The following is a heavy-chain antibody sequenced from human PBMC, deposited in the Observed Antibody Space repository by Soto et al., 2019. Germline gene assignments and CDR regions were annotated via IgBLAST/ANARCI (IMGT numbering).Heavy chain of an antibody. CDR1: GFTFSSHD. CDR2: ISGSGGRT. V-gene: IGHV3-23*01. Sequence: GGSLRLSCAASGFTFSSHDMSWVSQAPGKGLEWVSAISGSGGRTYYADSVKGRFTISRDNSKNTLYLQMNSLRAEDTAVYYCAKRIRGYGSNWFDPWGQGTLVTVSS. CDR3: AKRIRGYGSNWFDP. D-gene: IGHD5-12*01. J-gene: IGHJ5*02.